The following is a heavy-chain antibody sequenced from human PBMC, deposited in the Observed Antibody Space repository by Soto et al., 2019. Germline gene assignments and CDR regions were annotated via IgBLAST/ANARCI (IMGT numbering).Heavy chain of an antibody. CDR1: GDSVSSNSAA. CDR3: ARDPGANGGPYYHYMDA. V-gene: IGHV6-1*01. CDR2: TYYRSKWYN. J-gene: IGHJ6*03. D-gene: IGHD7-27*01. Sequence: SQTLSLTCAISGDSVSSNSAAWSWIRQSPSRGLEWLGRTYYRSKWYNDYAVSVKSRITINPDTSKNQFSLQLNSVTPEDTAVYFCARDPGANGGPYYHYMDAWGKGTTVTVSS.